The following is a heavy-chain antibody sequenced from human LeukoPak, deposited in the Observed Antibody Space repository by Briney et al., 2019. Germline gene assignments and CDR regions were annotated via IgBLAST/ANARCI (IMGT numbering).Heavy chain of an antibody. CDR1: GFTFSSYG. CDR3: ANYYGSGSPYYYYMDV. CDR2: ISGSGGST. D-gene: IGHD3-10*01. J-gene: IGHJ6*03. V-gene: IGHV3-23*01. Sequence: GGSLRLSCAASGFTFSSYGMSWVRQAPGKGLEWVSAISGSGGSTYYADSVKGRFTISRDNSKNTLYLQMNSLRAEDTAVYYCANYYGSGSPYYYYMDVWGKGTTVTISS.